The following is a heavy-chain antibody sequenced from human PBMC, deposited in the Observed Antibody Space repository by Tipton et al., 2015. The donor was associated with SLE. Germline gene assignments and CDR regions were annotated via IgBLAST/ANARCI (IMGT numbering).Heavy chain of an antibody. J-gene: IGHJ4*02. V-gene: IGHV4-31*03. CDR2: IHHSGRT. CDR3: ARGGPLNYYFDY. D-gene: IGHD1-1*01. CDR1: GDSITDSGYS. Sequence: TLSLTCTVSGDSITDSGYSWNWVRQHPGAGLEWIGYIHHSGRTDYNPSLRSRVTISRDTSKNQFSLNVNSVTAADTAVYHCARGGPLNYYFDYWGQGTLVTVSS.